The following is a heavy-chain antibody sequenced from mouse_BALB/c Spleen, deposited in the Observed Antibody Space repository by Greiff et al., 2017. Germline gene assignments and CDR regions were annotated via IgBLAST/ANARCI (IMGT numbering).Heavy chain of an antibody. V-gene: IGHV14-3*02. J-gene: IGHJ1*01. CDR3: ARGGNYVGWYFDV. CDR2: IDPANGNT. Sequence: EVQLQESGAELVKPGASVKLSCTASGFNIKDTYMHWVKQRPEQGLEWIGRIDPANGNTKYDPKFQGKATITADTSSNTAYLQLSSLTSEDTAVYYCARGGNYVGWYFDVWGAGTTVTVSS. CDR1: GFNIKDTY. D-gene: IGHD2-1*01.